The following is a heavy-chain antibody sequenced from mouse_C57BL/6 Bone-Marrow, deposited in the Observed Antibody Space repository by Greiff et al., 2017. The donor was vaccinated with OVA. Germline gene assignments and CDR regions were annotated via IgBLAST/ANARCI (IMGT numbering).Heavy chain of an antibody. CDR1: GYTFTDYY. D-gene: IGHD2-1*01. CDR2: INPYNGGT. CDR3: ARTYGNSWFAY. Sequence: EVQLQQSGPVLVKPGASVEMSCKASGYTFTDYYMNWVKQSHGKSLEWIGVINPYNGGTNYNQKFKGKATLTVDKSSSTAYMELNSLTSEDSAVYYCARTYGNSWFAYWGQGTLVTVSA. V-gene: IGHV1-19*01. J-gene: IGHJ3*01.